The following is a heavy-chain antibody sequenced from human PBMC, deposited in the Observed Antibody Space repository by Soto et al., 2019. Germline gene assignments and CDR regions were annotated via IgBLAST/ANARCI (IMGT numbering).Heavy chain of an antibody. Sequence: QVQLVQSGAEVKKPGSSVKVSCEASGGTFSSYAISWVRQAPGQGLEWMGGIIPIFGTANYAQKFQGRVTITADKSTSTAYMELSSLRSEDTAVYYCARAPLDSSGYYFDAFDIWGQGTMVTVSS. CDR2: IIPIFGTA. V-gene: IGHV1-69*06. J-gene: IGHJ3*02. CDR1: GGTFSSYA. D-gene: IGHD3-22*01. CDR3: ARAPLDSSGYYFDAFDI.